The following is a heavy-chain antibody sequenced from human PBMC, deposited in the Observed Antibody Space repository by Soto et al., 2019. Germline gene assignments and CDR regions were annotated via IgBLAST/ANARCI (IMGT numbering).Heavy chain of an antibody. Sequence: LRLSCAASGFTFSGYAMSWVRQAPGKGLEWVSAISGSGGSTYYADSVKGRFTISRDNSENTLYLQMNSLRAEDTAVYYCAKGGSGIAAIDYYYYGMDVWGQGTTVTVSS. J-gene: IGHJ6*02. D-gene: IGHD6-13*01. CDR3: AKGGSGIAAIDYYYYGMDV. CDR1: GFTFSGYA. V-gene: IGHV3-23*01. CDR2: ISGSGGST.